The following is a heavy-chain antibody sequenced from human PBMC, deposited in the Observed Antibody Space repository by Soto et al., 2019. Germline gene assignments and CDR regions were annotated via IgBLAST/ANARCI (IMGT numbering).Heavy chain of an antibody. CDR1: GFSFSSHG. J-gene: IGHJ6*02. D-gene: IGHD2-8*01. CDR3: AKEMARSPKYYYYGMDV. Sequence: HPGGSLRLSCEASGFSFSSHGMNWVRQAPGKGLEWVSVITYDGSNKYYADSVKGRFTISRDNSKNTLYLQMNSLRAEDTAVYYCAKEMARSPKYYYYGMDVWGQGTTVTVSS. CDR2: ITYDGSNK. V-gene: IGHV3-30*18.